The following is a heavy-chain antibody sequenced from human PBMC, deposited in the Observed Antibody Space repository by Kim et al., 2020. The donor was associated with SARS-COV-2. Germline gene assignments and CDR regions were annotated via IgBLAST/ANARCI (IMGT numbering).Heavy chain of an antibody. CDR1: GFTFDDYA. CDR2: ISWNSGSI. Sequence: GGSLRLSCAASGFTFDDYAMHWVRQAPGKGLEWVSGISWNSGSIGYADSVKGRFTISRDNAKNSLYLQMNSLRAEDTALYYCARWYRGVDYWGQGTLVTVSS. J-gene: IGHJ4*02. D-gene: IGHD1-26*01. V-gene: IGHV3-9*01. CDR3: ARWYRGVDY.